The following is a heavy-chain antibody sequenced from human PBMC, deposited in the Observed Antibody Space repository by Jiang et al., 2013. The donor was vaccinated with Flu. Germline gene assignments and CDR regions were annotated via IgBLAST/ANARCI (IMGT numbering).Heavy chain of an antibody. D-gene: IGHD2-21*02. CDR2: IHNSGTT. CDR1: GGSISSSSYY. V-gene: IGHV4-61*05. J-gene: IGHJ6*02. Sequence: GLVKPSETLSLTCTVSGGSISSSSYYWGWIRQPPGKGLEWIGYIHNSGTTNYNPSLKSRVTISIDTSTNQFSLKPISVTAPDTAVYYCARSYCGGDCYSMFGYSYYGMDVWGQGTTATVSS. CDR3: ARSYCGGDCYSMFGYSYYGMDV.